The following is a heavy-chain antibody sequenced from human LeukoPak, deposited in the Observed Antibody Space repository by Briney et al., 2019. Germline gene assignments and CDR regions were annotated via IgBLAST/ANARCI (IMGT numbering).Heavy chain of an antibody. J-gene: IGHJ4*02. CDR3: ARDFEYSSSSC. Sequence: SSSSTIYYADSVKGRFTISRDNAKNSLYLQMNSLRAEDTAVYYYARDFEYSSSSCWGQGTLVTVSS. V-gene: IGHV3-48*01. CDR2: SSSSTI. D-gene: IGHD6-6*01.